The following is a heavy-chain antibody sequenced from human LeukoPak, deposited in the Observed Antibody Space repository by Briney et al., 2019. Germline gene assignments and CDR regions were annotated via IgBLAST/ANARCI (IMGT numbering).Heavy chain of an antibody. CDR3: ARGPAGYPLSYYYYMDV. Sequence: PSETLSLTCTVSGGSISSYYWSWIRQPPGKGLEWIGYIYYSGSTNYNPSLKSRVTISVDTSKNQFSLKLSSVTAADTAVYYCARGPAGYPLSYYYYMDVWGKGTTVTASS. V-gene: IGHV4-59*01. D-gene: IGHD1-1*01. CDR1: GGSISSYY. J-gene: IGHJ6*03. CDR2: IYYSGST.